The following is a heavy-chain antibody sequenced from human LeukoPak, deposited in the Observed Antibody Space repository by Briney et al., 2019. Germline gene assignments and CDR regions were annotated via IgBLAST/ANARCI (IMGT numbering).Heavy chain of an antibody. CDR1: GFTFRIYD. D-gene: IGHD6-19*01. Sequence: GGSLRLSCVGSGFTFRIYDMNWIRQAPGKGLEWVSLIGGRNGQTFYVDSVKGRFTISRDNAKNSLYLQMNSLRAEDTAVYYCARRTKTNDSGWVDYWGQGTLVAVSS. J-gene: IGHJ4*02. CDR3: ARRTKTNDSGWVDY. CDR2: IGGRNGQT. V-gene: IGHV3-21*01.